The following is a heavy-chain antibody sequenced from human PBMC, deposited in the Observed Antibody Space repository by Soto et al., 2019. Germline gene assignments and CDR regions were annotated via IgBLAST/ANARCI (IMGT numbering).Heavy chain of an antibody. CDR1: GGCFMRQS. Sequence: SVDVSCQTSGGCFMRQSILWVREAALQGPEWMGGIIPFSGTVTYTQRFQGRLTLTADEPTKTAYMELSSLRSEDTAVYYCARGSYDSYAGFFGMDVWGQGTKVTGSS. D-gene: IGHD3-10*01. J-gene: IGHJ6*02. CDR2: IIPFSGTV. CDR3: ARGSYDSYAGFFGMDV. V-gene: IGHV1-69*01.